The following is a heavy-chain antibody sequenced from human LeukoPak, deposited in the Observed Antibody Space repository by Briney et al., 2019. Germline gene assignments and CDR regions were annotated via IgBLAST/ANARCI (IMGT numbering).Heavy chain of an antibody. Sequence: PGGSLRLSCAASGFTSSSYSMNWVRQAPGKGLEWVSYISSSSSTIYYADSVKGRFTISRDNAKNSLYLQMNSLRDEDTAVYYCARDVRRITIFGDGGSQYYYGMDVWGQGTTVTVSS. J-gene: IGHJ6*02. CDR2: ISSSSSTI. CDR3: ARDVRRITIFGDGGSQYYYGMDV. D-gene: IGHD3-3*01. CDR1: GFTSSSYS. V-gene: IGHV3-48*02.